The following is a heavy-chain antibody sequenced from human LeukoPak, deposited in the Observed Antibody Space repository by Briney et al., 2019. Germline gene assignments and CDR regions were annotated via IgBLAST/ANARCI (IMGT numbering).Heavy chain of an antibody. Sequence: GGSLSLTCAASGFTFSSYSMNWVRQAPGPGLELVSYSSSSSSTIYYADSVKGRFTISRDNAKNSLYLQMNSLRDEDTAVYCWARKDLTGYYYYGMDVWGQGTTVTVSS. J-gene: IGHJ6*02. D-gene: IGHD3-9*01. CDR1: GFTFSSYS. CDR2: SSSSSSTI. V-gene: IGHV3-48*02. CDR3: ARKDLTGYYYYGMDV.